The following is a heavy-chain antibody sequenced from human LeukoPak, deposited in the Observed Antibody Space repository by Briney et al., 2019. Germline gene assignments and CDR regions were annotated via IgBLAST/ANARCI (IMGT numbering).Heavy chain of an antibody. CDR2: ISSSGSTI. Sequence: GGSLRLSCAASGFTFSSYEMNWVRQAPGKGLEWVSYISSSGSTIYYADSVKGRFTISRDNSKNTLYLQMNSLRAEDTAVYYCARDGVVPAAILYYYYGMDVWGQGTTVTVSS. D-gene: IGHD2-2*01. CDR1: GFTFSSYE. V-gene: IGHV3-48*03. CDR3: ARDGVVPAAILYYYYGMDV. J-gene: IGHJ6*02.